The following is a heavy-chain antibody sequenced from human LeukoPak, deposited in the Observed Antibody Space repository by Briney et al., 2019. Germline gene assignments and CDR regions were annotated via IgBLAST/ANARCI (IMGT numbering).Heavy chain of an antibody. V-gene: IGHV3-48*01. Sequence: GGSLRLSCAASGVTLSGYSMNWVRQAPGKGLEWVSHITFTGTTYSADSVKGRFTISRDNAKKSLSLQMNSLRAEDTAIYYCSTAKFDYWGQGTLVTVSS. J-gene: IGHJ4*02. CDR1: GVTLSGYS. CDR3: STAKFDY. CDR2: ITFTGTT.